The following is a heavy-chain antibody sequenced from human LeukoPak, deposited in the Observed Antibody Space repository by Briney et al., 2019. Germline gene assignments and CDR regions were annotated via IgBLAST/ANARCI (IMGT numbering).Heavy chain of an antibody. CDR1: VGTFSSYA. CDR2: SIPIFGSA. CDR3: ARGIGYCSSTSCYAGEFDY. D-gene: IGHD2-2*01. Sequence: SVTVSCTASVGTFSSYAISWVRQAPGQGLEWMGGSIPIFGSANYAQKFQGRVTITADKSTSTAYMELSSLRSEDTAVYYCARGIGYCSSTSCYAGEFDYWGQGTLVTVSS. V-gene: IGHV1-69*06. J-gene: IGHJ4*02.